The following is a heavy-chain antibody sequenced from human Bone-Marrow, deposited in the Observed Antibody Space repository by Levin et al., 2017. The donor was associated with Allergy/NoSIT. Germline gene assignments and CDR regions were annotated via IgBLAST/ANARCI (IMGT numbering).Heavy chain of an antibody. Sequence: GGSLRLSCAASGFTFSDHYMDWVRQAPGKGLEWVGRTRNKANSYTTEYAASVKGRFTISRDDSKNSLYLQMNSLKTEDTAVYYCARGGPAALWARDGWGQGTTVTVSS. CDR2: TRNKANSYTT. D-gene: IGHD2-2*01. J-gene: IGHJ6*02. V-gene: IGHV3-72*01. CDR3: ARGGPAALWARDG. CDR1: GFTFSDHY.